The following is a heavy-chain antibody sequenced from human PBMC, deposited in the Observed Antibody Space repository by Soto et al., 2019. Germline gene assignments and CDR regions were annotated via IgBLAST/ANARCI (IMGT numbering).Heavy chain of an antibody. V-gene: IGHV3-30*03. Sequence: PGGSLKLSSVASGITFSAFGLHWVRQAPGKGLEWVAVISHDGNDKYYTDSVKGRFTISRDNSKNTLYLQMNSLRGEDTAIYFCATDLGTTVTTYNFFDPWGQGALVTV. CDR3: ATDLGTTVTTYNFFDP. J-gene: IGHJ5*02. D-gene: IGHD4-17*01. CDR1: GITFSAFG. CDR2: ISHDGNDK.